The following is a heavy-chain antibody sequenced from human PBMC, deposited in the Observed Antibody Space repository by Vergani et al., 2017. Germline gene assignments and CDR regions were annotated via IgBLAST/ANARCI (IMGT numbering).Heavy chain of an antibody. V-gene: IGHV3-21*01. CDR2: ISSSSSYI. CDR1: GFTFSSYS. Sequence: EVQLVESGGGLVKPGGSLRLSCAASGFTFSSYSMNWVRQAPGKGLEWVSSISSSSSYIYYADSVKGRFTISRDNAKNSLYLQMNSLRAEDTAVYYCARDLFYYDSSATDAFDIWGQGTMVTVSS. J-gene: IGHJ3*02. CDR3: ARDLFYYDSSATDAFDI. D-gene: IGHD3-22*01.